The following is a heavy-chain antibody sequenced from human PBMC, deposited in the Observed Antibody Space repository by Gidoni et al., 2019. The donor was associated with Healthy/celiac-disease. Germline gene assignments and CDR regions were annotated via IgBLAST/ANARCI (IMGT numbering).Heavy chain of an antibody. CDR3: ARDSWSAAGSSGFDP. V-gene: IGHV3-21*01. J-gene: IGHJ5*02. CDR1: GFPFSSYS. CDR2: ISSSSSYI. D-gene: IGHD6-6*01. Sequence: EVQLVESGGGLVKPGGSLRLSCAASGFPFSSYSMNWVRQAPGKGLEWVSSISSSSSYIYYADSVKGRFTISRDNAKNSLYLQMNSLRAEDTAVYYCARDSWSAAGSSGFDPWGQGTLVTVSS.